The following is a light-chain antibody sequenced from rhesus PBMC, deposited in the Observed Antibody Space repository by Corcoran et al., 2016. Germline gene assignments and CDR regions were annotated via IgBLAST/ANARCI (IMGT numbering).Light chain of an antibody. CDR1: QSLLHSGGKTY. V-gene: IGKV2-72*01. CDR3: VQAIAFPPT. CDR2: EVS. Sequence: DIVMTQTPLSLPVTPGEPASISCRSSQSLLHSGGKTYLSWYLQKPGQFPQLFIYEVSNRASGVPDRVSGSGSGTDITLKISKVEAEYVGVYYCVQAIAFPPTFGQGTKVEIK. J-gene: IGKJ1*01.